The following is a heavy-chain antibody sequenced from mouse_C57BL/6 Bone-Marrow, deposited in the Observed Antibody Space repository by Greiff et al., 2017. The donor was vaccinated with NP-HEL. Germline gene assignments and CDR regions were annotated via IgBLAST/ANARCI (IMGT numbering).Heavy chain of an antibody. CDR1: GYSIISGYY. CDR3: AREGGYYGRPFAY. J-gene: IGHJ3*01. D-gene: IGHD1-1*01. Sequence: EVKLVESGPGLVKPSQSLSLTCSVTGYSIISGYYWNWIRQFPGNKLEWMAYIRYDGSNNYNPSLKNRISITRDISKNQFFLKLTSVTTEDTATYYCAREGGYYGRPFAYWGQGTLVTVSA. V-gene: IGHV3-6*01. CDR2: IRYDGSN.